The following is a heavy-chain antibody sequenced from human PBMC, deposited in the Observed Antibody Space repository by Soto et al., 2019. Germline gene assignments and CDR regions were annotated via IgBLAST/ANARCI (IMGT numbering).Heavy chain of an antibody. CDR1: GGTFSSYA. CDR3: ARSRREVVVAASGRGALDI. CDR2: IIPIFGTA. V-gene: IGHV1-69*01. Sequence: QVQLVQSGAEVKKPGSSVKVSCKASGGTFSSYAISWVRQAPGQGLEWMGGIIPIFGTANYAQKFQGRVTITADESTSTAYMELSSLRSEDTAVYYCARSRREVVVAASGRGALDIWGQGTMVTVAS. D-gene: IGHD2-15*01. J-gene: IGHJ3*02.